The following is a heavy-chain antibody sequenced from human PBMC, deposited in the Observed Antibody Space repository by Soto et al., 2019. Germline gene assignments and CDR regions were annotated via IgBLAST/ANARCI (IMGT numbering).Heavy chain of an antibody. D-gene: IGHD6-19*01. CDR1: GYTLTELS. J-gene: IGHJ5*02. V-gene: IGHV1-24*01. CDR2: FDPEDGET. CDR3: ATARSSSGWYYWFDP. Sequence: SVKVSCTVSGYTLTELSMHWVRQAPGKGLEWMGGFDPEDGETIYAQKFQGRVTMTEDTSTDTAYMELSSLRSEDTAVYYCATARSSSGWYYWFDPWGQGTLVTSPQ.